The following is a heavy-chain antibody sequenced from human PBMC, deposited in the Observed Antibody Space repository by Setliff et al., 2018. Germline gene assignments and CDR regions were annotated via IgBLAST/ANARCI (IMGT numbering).Heavy chain of an antibody. CDR2: IYTSGST. D-gene: IGHD3-10*01. J-gene: IGHJ4*02. Sequence: SETLSLTCTVSGGSISSYYWSWIRQPAGKGLEWIGRIYTSGSTNYNPSLKSRVTMSVDTSKNQFSLKLSSVTAADTAVYYCARGIITMFRGVITFSYYFDYWGQGTLVTVSS. V-gene: IGHV4-4*07. CDR1: GGSISSYY. CDR3: ARGIITMFRGVITFSYYFDY.